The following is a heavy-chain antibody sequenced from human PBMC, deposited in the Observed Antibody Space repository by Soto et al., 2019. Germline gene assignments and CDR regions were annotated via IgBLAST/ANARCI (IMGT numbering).Heavy chain of an antibody. J-gene: IGHJ4*02. CDR1: GFSFSIYA. Sequence: GGSLRLSCAASGFSFSIYAMNWVRQAPGKGLEWVSGISGGGGSTYHADSVKGRFTISRDNSKNTLYLQMNSLRAEDTAVYYCAKDPTSYDSSGYYSYVHWGQGAQVTVSS. CDR2: ISGGGGST. CDR3: AKDPTSYDSSGYYSYVH. V-gene: IGHV3-23*01. D-gene: IGHD3-22*01.